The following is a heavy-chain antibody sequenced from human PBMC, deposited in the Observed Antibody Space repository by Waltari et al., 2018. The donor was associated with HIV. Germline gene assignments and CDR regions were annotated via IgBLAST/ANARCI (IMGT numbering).Heavy chain of an antibody. Sequence: EVQLVESGGGLIQPGGSLRLSCAASGFTVSCNYMSWVGPARGKGLEWVSVIFSGGATYYADSVKGRFTISRDNSKNTLYLQMNSLRAEDTAVYYCARWYSSSVDYWGQGTLVTVSS. D-gene: IGHD6-13*01. CDR2: IFSGGAT. CDR1: GFTVSCNY. V-gene: IGHV3-53*01. J-gene: IGHJ4*02. CDR3: ARWYSSSVDY.